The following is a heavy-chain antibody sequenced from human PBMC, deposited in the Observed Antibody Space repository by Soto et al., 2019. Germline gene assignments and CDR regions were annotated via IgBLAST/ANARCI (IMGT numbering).Heavy chain of an antibody. V-gene: IGHV1-2*04. CDR2: INPNSGGT. Sequence: ASVKVSCKASGYTFTGYYMHWVRQAPGQGLEWMGWINPNSGGTNYAQKFQGWVTMTRDTSISTAYMELSRLRSDDTAVYYCARGHRIAAAGPEWFDPWGQGTLVTVSS. J-gene: IGHJ5*02. D-gene: IGHD6-13*01. CDR1: GYTFTGYY. CDR3: ARGHRIAAAGPEWFDP.